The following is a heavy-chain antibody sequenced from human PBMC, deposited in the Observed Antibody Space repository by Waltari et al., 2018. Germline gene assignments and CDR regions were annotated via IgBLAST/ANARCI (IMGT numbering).Heavy chain of an antibody. V-gene: IGHV1-18*01. J-gene: IGHJ5*02. Sequence: QVQLVQSGAEVKKPGASVKVSCKASGYTFTSYGISWVRQAPGQGIEWMGWISAYYGNTNYAQKRQGRVTMTTDTSTSAAYMELRSLRSDDTAVYYCARDRRPGGGSGSLSWGQGTLVTVSS. CDR2: ISAYYGNT. CDR1: GYTFTSYG. CDR3: ARDRRPGGGSGSLS. D-gene: IGHD1-26*01.